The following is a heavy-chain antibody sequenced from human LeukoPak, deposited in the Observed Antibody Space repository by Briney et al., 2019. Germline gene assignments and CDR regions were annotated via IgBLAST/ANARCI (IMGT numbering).Heavy chain of an antibody. CDR3: ARADYDILTGYPNWFDP. D-gene: IGHD3-9*01. CDR1: GYTFTSYG. J-gene: IGHJ5*02. Sequence: ASVKVSCKSSGYTFTSYGISWVRQAPGQGLEWMGWISAYNGNTNYAQKLQGRVTMTTDTSTSTAYMERRSLRSDDTAVYYCARADYDILTGYPNWFDPWGQGTLVTVSS. V-gene: IGHV1-18*01. CDR2: ISAYNGNT.